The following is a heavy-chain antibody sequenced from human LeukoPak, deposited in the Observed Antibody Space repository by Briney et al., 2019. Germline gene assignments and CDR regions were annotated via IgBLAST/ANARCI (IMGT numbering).Heavy chain of an antibody. V-gene: IGHV3-66*01. CDR1: GFTISSNY. D-gene: IGHD6-19*01. CDR3: AGNGGWNYFDY. CDR2: IYIGGST. Sequence: TGGSLRLSCAASGFTISSNYMSWVRQAPGEGLEWVSVIYIGGSTYYADSVKGRFTISRDNSKNTLYLQMNSLRAEDTAVYYCAGNGGWNYFDYWGQGTLVTVSS. J-gene: IGHJ4*02.